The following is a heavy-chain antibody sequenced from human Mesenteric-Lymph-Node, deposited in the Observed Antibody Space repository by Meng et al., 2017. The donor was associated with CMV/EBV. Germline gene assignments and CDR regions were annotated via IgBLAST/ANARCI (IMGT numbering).Heavy chain of an antibody. CDR1: GGSISSYY. Sequence: SETLSLTCTVSGGSISSYYWSWIRQPAGKGLEWIGRIYASGSTNYNPSLKSRVTMSVDTSKNQFSLKLSSVTAADTAVYYCARDPTNGSPTGFDYWGQGTLVTVSS. CDR2: IYASGST. CDR3: ARDPTNGSPTGFDY. J-gene: IGHJ4*02. D-gene: IGHD1-26*01. V-gene: IGHV4-4*07.